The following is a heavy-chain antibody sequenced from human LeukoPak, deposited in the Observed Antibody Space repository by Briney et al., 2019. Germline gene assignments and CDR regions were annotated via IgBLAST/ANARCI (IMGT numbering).Heavy chain of an antibody. CDR2: IWYDGSNK. J-gene: IGHJ5*02. CDR1: GFTFSSYG. V-gene: IGHV3-33*01. D-gene: IGHD6-13*01. CDR3: ARDKLGIARGGFDP. Sequence: GGSLRLSCAASGFTFSSYGMHWVRQAPGKGLEWVAFIWYDGSNKYYADSVKGRFTISRDNSKNTLYLQMNSLRAEDTAVYYCARDKLGIARGGFDPWGQGTLVTVSS.